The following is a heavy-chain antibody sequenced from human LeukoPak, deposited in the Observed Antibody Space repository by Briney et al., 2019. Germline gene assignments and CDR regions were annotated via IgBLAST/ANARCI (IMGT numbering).Heavy chain of an antibody. Sequence: GSLRLFCAASGFTFTTNAMSWVRQAPAKGLKWVTTNSGHTVATNYAAPKKYRITISRDNSKSTLYLQKDSLRTEDTAVYYCAKCGNSGCHLIDYWGQGTLVTVSS. D-gene: IGHD5-12*01. V-gene: IGHV3-23*01. J-gene: IGHJ4*02. CDR3: AKCGNSGCHLIDY. CDR1: GFTFTTNA. CDR2: NSGHTVAT.